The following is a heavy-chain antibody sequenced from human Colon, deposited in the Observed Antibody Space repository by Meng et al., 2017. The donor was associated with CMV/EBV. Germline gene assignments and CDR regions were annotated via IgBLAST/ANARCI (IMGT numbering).Heavy chain of an antibody. D-gene: IGHD2-2*01. CDR2: IWNNGRDS. CDR3: ARDRFTGYAGWFDP. J-gene: IGHJ5*02. CDR1: GFSFSSHE. V-gene: IGHV3-33*08. Sequence: GKSLKISCVGSGFSFSSHEMNWVRQAPGKGPEWVAVIWNNGRDSYYAASVKGRFTISRDNSKNTLYLQMNSLRVEDTAVYYCARDRFTGYAGWFDPWGQGTQVTVSS.